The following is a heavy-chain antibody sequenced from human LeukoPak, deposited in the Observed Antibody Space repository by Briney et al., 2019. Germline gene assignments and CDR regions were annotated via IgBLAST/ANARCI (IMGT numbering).Heavy chain of an antibody. Sequence: ASVKVSCKASGYTFTSYGISWVRQAPGQGLEWMGRISACNGNTNYAQKLQGRVTMTTDTSTSTAYMELRSLRSDDTAVYYCARSRTSTAEFDYWGQGTLVTVSS. J-gene: IGHJ4*02. V-gene: IGHV1-18*01. CDR2: ISACNGNT. CDR3: ARSRTSTAEFDY. D-gene: IGHD4-17*01. CDR1: GYTFTSYG.